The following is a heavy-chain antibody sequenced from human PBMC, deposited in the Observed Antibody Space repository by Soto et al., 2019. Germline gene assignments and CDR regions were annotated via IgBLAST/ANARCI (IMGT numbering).Heavy chain of an antibody. V-gene: IGHV3-23*01. J-gene: IGHJ6*02. Sequence: EVQLLDSGGGLVQPGGSLRLSCAASGFTFSIYAMTWVRQVPGKGLEWVSASSNSGGNTYYADSVKGRFTISRDNSKNTLYVEMNSLRAEDTAIYYCARATLEGPGPNRTYDYYGVDVWGQGTTVTVSS. D-gene: IGHD3-3*01. CDR1: GFTFSIYA. CDR3: ARATLEGPGPNRTYDYYGVDV. CDR2: SSNSGGNT.